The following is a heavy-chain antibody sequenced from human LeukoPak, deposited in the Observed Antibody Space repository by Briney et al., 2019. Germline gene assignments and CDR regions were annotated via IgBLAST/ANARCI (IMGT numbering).Heavy chain of an antibody. D-gene: IGHD3-22*01. V-gene: IGHV3-30*02. CDR3: AKVGGYYYDSSGYYDY. J-gene: IGHJ4*02. CDR1: GFSFSNYG. CDR2: IRFDGTNK. Sequence: PGGSLRLSCAASGFSFSNYGMHWVRQAPGKGLEWVAFIRFDGTNKFYADSVKGRFTISRDNSKNTLYLQMNSLRAEDTAVYYCAKVGGYYYDSSGYYDYWGQGTLVTVSS.